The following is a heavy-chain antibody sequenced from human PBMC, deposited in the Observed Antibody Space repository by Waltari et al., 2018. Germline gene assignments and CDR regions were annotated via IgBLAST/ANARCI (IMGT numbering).Heavy chain of an antibody. J-gene: IGHJ2*01. CDR2: ISYSGRT. D-gene: IGHD1-7*01. CDR3: ARAGANWNYNYFDL. V-gene: IGHV4-59*01. CDR1: GGSISSYY. Sequence: QVQLQESGPGLVKPSETLSLTCTVSGGSISSYYWSWIRQPPGKGLEWIGYISYSGRTNCNPSLKIRVTISVDTSKNQFSLKLSSVTAADTAVYYCARAGANWNYNYFDLWGRGTLVTVSS.